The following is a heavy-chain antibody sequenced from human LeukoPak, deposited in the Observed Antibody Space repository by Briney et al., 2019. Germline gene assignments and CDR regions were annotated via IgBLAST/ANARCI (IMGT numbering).Heavy chain of an antibody. V-gene: IGHV1-18*01. CDR2: ISAYNGNT. CDR3: ARDKREYCSSTSCYYYMDV. Sequence: ASVKVSCKASGYRFTSYGISCVRQAPGQGLEWMGWISAYNGNTNYAQKLQGRVTMTTDTSTSTAYMELRSLRSDDTAVYYCARDKREYCSSTSCYYYMDVWGKGTTVTISS. CDR1: GYRFTSYG. D-gene: IGHD2-2*01. J-gene: IGHJ6*03.